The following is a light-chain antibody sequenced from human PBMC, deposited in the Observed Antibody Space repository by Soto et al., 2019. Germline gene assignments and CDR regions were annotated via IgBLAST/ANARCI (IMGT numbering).Light chain of an antibody. J-gene: IGLJ2*01. CDR1: SSDVGTYNF. CDR2: DVS. CDR3: CSYAGSYTLV. Sequence: QSVLTQPRTVSGSPGQSVTISCTGTSSDVGTYNFVSWYQHHRGTAPKLMIYDVSKRPSGVPDRFSGSKFGNTASLTISGLQADDEAYYYCCSYAGSYTLVFGGGTKVTVL. V-gene: IGLV2-11*01.